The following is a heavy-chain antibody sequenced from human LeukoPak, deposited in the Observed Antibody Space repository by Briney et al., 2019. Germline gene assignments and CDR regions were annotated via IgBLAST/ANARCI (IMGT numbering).Heavy chain of an antibody. V-gene: IGHV1-2*02. CDR3: ALIGAHAWFDP. J-gene: IGHJ5*02. D-gene: IGHD3-10*01. Sequence: ASVKVSCKASGYTFNGYYMFWVRQAPGQGLEWMGWINPNSGGTNYAQEFQGRVTMTRDTSISTAYMELSTLRSDDTAVYYCALIGAHAWFDPWGQGTLVTVSS. CDR1: GYTFNGYY. CDR2: INPNSGGT.